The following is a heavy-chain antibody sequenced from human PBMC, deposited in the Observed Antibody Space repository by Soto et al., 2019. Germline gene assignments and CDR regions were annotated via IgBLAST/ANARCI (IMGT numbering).Heavy chain of an antibody. CDR3: ARDYYYDNRGKPGAYYYGMDV. D-gene: IGHD3-22*01. CDR2: FYYSGST. V-gene: IGHV4-59*01. CDR1: GGSISSYH. J-gene: IGHJ6*02. Sequence: SETLSLTCTVSGGSISSYHWRWIRQPPGKGLEWIGYFYYSGSTKYNPSLKSRVTMSADKSKNQFSLRLKSVTAADTAVYWCARDYYYDNRGKPGAYYYGMDVWGQGTTVTVSS.